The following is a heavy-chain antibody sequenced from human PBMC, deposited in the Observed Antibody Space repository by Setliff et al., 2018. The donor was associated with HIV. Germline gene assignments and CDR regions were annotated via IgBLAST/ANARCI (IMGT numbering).Heavy chain of an antibody. D-gene: IGHD7-27*01. V-gene: IGHV4-34*01. CDR1: GRSFSGYY. CDR2: INHSGGT. Sequence: SETLSLTCAVYGRSFSGYYWNWIRQSPGKGLEWIGEINHSGGTNYNPYLKSRVTMSIDKSKNQLSLNVSSVTAADTAVYYCARGWGHDGFDFWGQGTRVTVSS. CDR3: ARGWGHDGFDF. J-gene: IGHJ3*01.